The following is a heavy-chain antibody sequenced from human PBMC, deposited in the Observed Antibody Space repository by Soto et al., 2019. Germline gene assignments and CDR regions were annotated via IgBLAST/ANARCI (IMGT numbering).Heavy chain of an antibody. V-gene: IGHV4-4*02. CDR2: IYHSGST. CDR3: ARDGQSVHHAFDM. Sequence: QVQLQESGPGLVKPSGTLSLTCAVSSGSISSSNWWSWVRQPPGKGLERIGEIYHSGSTNYNPARQVRVTISVDKSKNQFSLKLRYVTAADTAGYYCARDGQSVHHAFDMWGQGTMVTVSS. D-gene: IGHD6-19*01. CDR1: SGSISSSNW. J-gene: IGHJ3*02.